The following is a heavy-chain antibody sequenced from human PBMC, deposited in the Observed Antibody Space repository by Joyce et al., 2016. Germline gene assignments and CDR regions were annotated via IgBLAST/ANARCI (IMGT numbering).Heavy chain of an antibody. CDR3: ARDVLTTVTKAYGY. Sequence: EVQLVESGGGLVKPGESLRLSCTASGVIFSSYSMTWVRQAPGKGLGWDSSISRDNTYIFHADSVKGRFTISRDNARNSLYLQMNSLRAEDTAVYYCARDVLTTVTKAYGYWGQGTLVAVSS. J-gene: IGHJ4*02. CDR2: ISRDNTYI. D-gene: IGHD4-11*01. V-gene: IGHV3-21*01. CDR1: GVIFSSYS.